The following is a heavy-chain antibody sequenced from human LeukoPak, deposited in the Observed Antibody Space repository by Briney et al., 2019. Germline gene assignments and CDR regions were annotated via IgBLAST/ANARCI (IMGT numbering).Heavy chain of an antibody. CDR3: ASGSGYLTN. CDR1: GGSFSGYY. CDR2: INHSGST. Sequence: SETLSLTCAVYGGSFSGYYLSWIRQPPGKGLEWIGEINHSGSTNYNSSLKSRVTISVDTSKNQFSLKLSSVTAADTAVYYCASGSGYLTNWGQGTLVTVSS. J-gene: IGHJ4*02. V-gene: IGHV4-34*01. D-gene: IGHD5-12*01.